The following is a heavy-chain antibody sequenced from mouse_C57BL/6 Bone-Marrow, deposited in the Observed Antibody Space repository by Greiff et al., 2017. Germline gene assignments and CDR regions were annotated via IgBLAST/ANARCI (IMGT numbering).Heavy chain of an antibody. CDR2: ISDGGSYT. V-gene: IGHV5-4*03. Sequence: EVKVVESGGGLVKPGGSLKLSCAASGFTFSSYAMSWVRQTPEKRLEWVATISDGGSYTYYPDNVKGRFTISRDNAKNNLYLQMSHLKSEDTAMDYCAREGRRGYFDVWGTGTTVTVSS. CDR3: AREGRRGYFDV. CDR1: GFTFSSYA. J-gene: IGHJ1*03.